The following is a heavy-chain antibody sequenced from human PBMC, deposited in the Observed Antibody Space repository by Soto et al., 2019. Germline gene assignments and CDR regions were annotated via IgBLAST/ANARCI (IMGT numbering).Heavy chain of an antibody. CDR2: ISAYSGNT. V-gene: IGHV1-18*01. J-gene: IGHJ4*02. Sequence: AGYKCTSRGFPYLQKTPGQGLEWMGWISAYSGNTNYAQKLQGRVTMTTDTSTSTAYMELRSLRSDDTAVYYCARPRGYSYGFDYWGQGTLVTVSS. CDR3: ARPRGYSYGFDY. CDR1: GYKCTSRG. D-gene: IGHD5-18*01.